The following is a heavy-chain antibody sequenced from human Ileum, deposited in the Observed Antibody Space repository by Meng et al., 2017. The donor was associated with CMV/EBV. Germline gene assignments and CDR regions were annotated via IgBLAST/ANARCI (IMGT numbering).Heavy chain of an antibody. CDR1: GYSISSNSW. J-gene: IGHJ4*02. CDR2: FHHSGNI. V-gene: IGHV4-4*02. Sequence: SETLSLTCSVSGYSISSNSWWSWVRQPPGKGLEWIAEFHHSGNINYNPSLKRRVTISVDKSKNQFSLKVTSVTAADTAVYYCEKNRNFGWAEEVDYWGQGTLVTVSS. D-gene: IGHD1-14*01. CDR3: EKNRNFGWAEEVDY.